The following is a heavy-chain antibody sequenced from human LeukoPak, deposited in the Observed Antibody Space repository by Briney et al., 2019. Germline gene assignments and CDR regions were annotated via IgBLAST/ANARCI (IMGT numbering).Heavy chain of an antibody. CDR2: IYSSGST. CDR3: AKSDGYGLIDY. D-gene: IGHD2-21*02. CDR1: GGSISSYY. Sequence: PSETLSLTCTVSGGSISSYYWGWIRQPPGKGLEWIGNIYSSGSTYFNSSLKSRVTISIDTSKNQVSLKMSSVTAADTAVYYCAKSDGYGLIDYWGQGTLVTVSS. J-gene: IGHJ4*01. V-gene: IGHV4-59*05.